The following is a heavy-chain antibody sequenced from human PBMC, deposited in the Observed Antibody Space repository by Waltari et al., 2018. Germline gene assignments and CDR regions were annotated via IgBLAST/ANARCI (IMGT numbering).Heavy chain of an antibody. Sequence: EVQLVESGGGLVQPGGSLRLSCAASGVTFSRSWLHWVCQSQGKGLMWVSRIKNDGSSTVYAESVKGRFTIARDDAKNTVSLQMNNLSAEDTALYYCARAGLLGAFDVWGQGTMVTVSS. CDR3: ARAGLLGAFDV. J-gene: IGHJ3*01. D-gene: IGHD2-15*01. CDR1: GVTFSRSW. CDR2: IKNDGSST. V-gene: IGHV3-74*03.